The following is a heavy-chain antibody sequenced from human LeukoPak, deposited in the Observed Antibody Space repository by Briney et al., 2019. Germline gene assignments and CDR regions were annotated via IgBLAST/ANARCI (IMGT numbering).Heavy chain of an antibody. D-gene: IGHD3-10*01. CDR2: IYSTGST. CDR3: ARDAGNYRSGGLDY. CDR1: GDSIITYY. V-gene: IGHV4-4*07. J-gene: IGHJ4*02. Sequence: SETLSLTCSVSGDSIITYYGSWIRQPAGEGLEWIGRIYSTGSTNYNPSLKSRVTMSVDTSKNQFSLKLSSVTAADTAVYYCARDAGNYRSGGLDYWGQGTLVTVSS.